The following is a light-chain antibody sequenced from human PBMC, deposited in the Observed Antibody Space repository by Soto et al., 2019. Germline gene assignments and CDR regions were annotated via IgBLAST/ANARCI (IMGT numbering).Light chain of an antibody. CDR3: QQLNSFPIT. CDR1: QSVSSY. CDR2: GAS. Sequence: EIVITQSPATLALSPGERVTLPSRASQSVSSYVAWYQQKPGQAPRLLIYGASTGATGIPARFSGSGSGTDFTLTISSLQPEDSATYYCQQLNSFPITFGQGTRLEI. V-gene: IGKV3-15*01. J-gene: IGKJ5*01.